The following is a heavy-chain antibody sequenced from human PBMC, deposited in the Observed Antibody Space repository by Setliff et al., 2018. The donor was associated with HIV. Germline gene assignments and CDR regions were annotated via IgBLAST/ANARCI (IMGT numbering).Heavy chain of an antibody. CDR2: IYTSGNT. CDR3: ARGNSRRLRVHYYYYYMDV. CDR1: GGSISSGSYY. D-gene: IGHD4-17*01. Sequence: KTSETLSLTCTVPGGSISSGSYYWSWIRQPAGKGLEWIGHIYTSGNTNHNPSLKSRVTISVDTSENQFSLKLSSVTAADTAVYYCARGNSRRLRVHYYYYYMDVWGKGTTVTVSS. J-gene: IGHJ6*03. V-gene: IGHV4-61*09.